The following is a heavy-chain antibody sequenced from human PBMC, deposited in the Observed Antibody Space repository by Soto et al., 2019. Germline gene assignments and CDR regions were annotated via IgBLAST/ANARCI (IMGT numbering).Heavy chain of an antibody. CDR3: ARESEDLTSNFDY. CDR1: GFTFTRYS. V-gene: IGHV3-21*06. CDR2: ISSTTNYI. Sequence: GGSLRLSCAASGFTFTRYSMNWVRQAPGKGLEWVSSISSTTNYIYYGDSMKGRFTISRDNARNSLYLEMNSLRAEDTAVYYCARESEDLTSNFDYWGQGTLVTVSS. J-gene: IGHJ4*02.